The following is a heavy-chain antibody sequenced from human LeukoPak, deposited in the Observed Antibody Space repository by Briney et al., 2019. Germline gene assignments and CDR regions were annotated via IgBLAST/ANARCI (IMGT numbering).Heavy chain of an antibody. Sequence: SVKVSCKASGGNFSSYAISWVRQAPGQGLEWMGRIIPIFGTANYAQKFQGRVTITTDESTSTAYMELSSLRSEDTAVYYCARGGGYYGSGSDIWGQGTMVTVSS. CDR2: IIPIFGTA. D-gene: IGHD3-10*01. J-gene: IGHJ3*02. V-gene: IGHV1-69*05. CDR1: GGNFSSYA. CDR3: ARGGGYYGSGSDI.